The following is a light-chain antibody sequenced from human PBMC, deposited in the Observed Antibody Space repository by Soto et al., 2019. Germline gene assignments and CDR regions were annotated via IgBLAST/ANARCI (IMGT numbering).Light chain of an antibody. CDR2: DAS. Sequence: STPVGDTLTIACRASQTISTWLAWYQHKPGKAPNLLIYDASTLMSGVPSRFSGSGSGTEFTLTISSLQPGDFATYYCQQSETYPLTFGQGTRLDIK. V-gene: IGKV1-5*01. CDR1: QTISTW. CDR3: QQSETYPLT. J-gene: IGKJ5*01.